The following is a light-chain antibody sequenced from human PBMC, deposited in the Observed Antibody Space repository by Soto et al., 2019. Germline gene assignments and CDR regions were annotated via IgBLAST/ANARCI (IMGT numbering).Light chain of an antibody. V-gene: IGKV1-39*01. CDR1: QDISKF. J-gene: IGKJ5*01. CDR3: QQSYSTPT. Sequence: DIQMTQSPSSLSASVGDRVTITCRASQDISKFLDWYQHRPGKAPKLLIYTASTLEGGVPSRISGNRSGTLFTLTTNSLQPEDFGFYYCQQSYSTPTFGQGTRLEIK. CDR2: TAS.